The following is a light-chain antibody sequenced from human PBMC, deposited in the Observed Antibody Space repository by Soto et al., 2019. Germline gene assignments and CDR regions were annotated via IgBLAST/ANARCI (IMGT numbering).Light chain of an antibody. CDR2: SAS. V-gene: IGKV1-6*01. CDR1: QGVRDD. Sequence: IQMTQSPSSLSASVGDRVTITCRASQGVRDDVGWYQQKPGKAPKLLIYSASTLQSGVPSRFSGSGSGTDFTLPIRRPQPEDFSTYYRLQGSKYPPTFGGRTKVEIK. CDR3: LQGSKYPPT. J-gene: IGKJ4*01.